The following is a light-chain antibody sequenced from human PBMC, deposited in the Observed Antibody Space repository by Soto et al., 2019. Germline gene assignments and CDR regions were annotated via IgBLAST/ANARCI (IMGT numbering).Light chain of an antibody. J-gene: IGKJ3*01. CDR3: QQFNKWPQFT. CDR1: QSVFRN. Sequence: EIVMTQSPASLSVSPGEGVTLSCRASQSVFRNLAWYHQRPGQAPRLLIFHASTRATGVPASFTGSGSGTEFTLTISSLQSEDFGVSYCQQFNKWPQFTFGPGTKVDIE. CDR2: HAS. V-gene: IGKV3-15*01.